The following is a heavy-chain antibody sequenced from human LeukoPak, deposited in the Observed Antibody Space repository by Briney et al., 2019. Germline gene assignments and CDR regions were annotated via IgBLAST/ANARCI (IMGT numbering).Heavy chain of an antibody. CDR2: MWNDGITG. CDR1: GFNFREYG. CDR3: AKDRSGATVTTLYSGMDV. D-gene: IGHD4-17*01. V-gene: IGHV3-30*02. Sequence: GGSLRLSCAASGFNFREYGMHWVRQAPGKGLEWVAVMWNDGITGKYADSVRGRFSVSRDNSKNTLYLQMNSLRAEDTAVYCCAKDRSGATVTTLYSGMDVWGHGTTVTVSS. J-gene: IGHJ6*02.